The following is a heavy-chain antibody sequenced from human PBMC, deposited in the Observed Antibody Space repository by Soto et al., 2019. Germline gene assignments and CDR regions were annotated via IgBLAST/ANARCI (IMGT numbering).Heavy chain of an antibody. J-gene: IGHJ3*02. CDR1: GYTFTSYV. V-gene: IGHV1-18*01. CDR2: ISAYNGNT. Sequence: ASVKVSCKASGYTFTSYVISWVRHAPGQGLEWMGWISAYNGNTNYAQKLQGRVTMTTDTSTSTAYMELRSLRSDDTAVYYCARDAVVVVAATQAFDIWGQGTGVTVSS. CDR3: ARDAVVVVAATQAFDI. D-gene: IGHD2-15*01.